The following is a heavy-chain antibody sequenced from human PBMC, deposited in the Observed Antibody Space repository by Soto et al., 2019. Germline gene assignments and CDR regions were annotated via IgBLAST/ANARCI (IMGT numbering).Heavy chain of an antibody. CDR2: IYYNGTT. D-gene: IGHD3-10*01. Sequence: SETLSLTCTVSGGSISSPNFYWSWIRQHPGKGLEWIGHIYYNGTTYYNPTLKSRVTISVDTSKNQFSLKLSSVTAADTAVYYCARLLLWFGELGYYYYYGMDVWGQGTTVTVSS. CDR1: GGSISSPNFY. J-gene: IGHJ6*02. CDR3: ARLLLWFGELGYYYYYGMDV. V-gene: IGHV4-31*03.